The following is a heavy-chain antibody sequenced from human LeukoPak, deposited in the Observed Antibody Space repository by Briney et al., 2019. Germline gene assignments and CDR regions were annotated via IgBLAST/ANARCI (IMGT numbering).Heavy chain of an antibody. CDR1: GGSFSGYY. CDR2: INHSGST. CDR3: AGGPRTVTTGFDY. V-gene: IGHV4-34*01. D-gene: IGHD4-17*01. Sequence: TSETLPLTCAVYGGSFSGYYWSWIRQPPGKGLEWIGEINHSGSTNYNPSLKSRVTISVDTSKNQFSLKLSSVTAADTAVYYCAGGPRTVTTGFDYWGQGTLVTVSS. J-gene: IGHJ4*02.